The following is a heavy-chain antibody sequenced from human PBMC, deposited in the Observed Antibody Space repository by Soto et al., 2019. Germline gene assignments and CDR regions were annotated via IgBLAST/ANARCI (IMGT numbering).Heavy chain of an antibody. V-gene: IGHV4-59*01. J-gene: IGHJ6*02. CDR3: ARVYGTYYYYYGKDV. CDR1: GGSISSYY. D-gene: IGHD2-8*01. Sequence: SETLSLTCTVSGGSISSYYWRWIRQPPGKGLEWIGYIYYSGSTNYNPSLKSRVTISVDTSKNQFSLKLSSVTAADTAVYYCARVYGTYYYYYGKDVWGQGTTVTVSS. CDR2: IYYSGST.